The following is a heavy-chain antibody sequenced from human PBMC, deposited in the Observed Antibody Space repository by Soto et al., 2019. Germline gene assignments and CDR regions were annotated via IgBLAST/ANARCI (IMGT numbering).Heavy chain of an antibody. CDR1: GYTLTELS. Sequence: ASVQVSCKVSGYTLTELSMHWVRQAPGKGLEWMGGFDPEDGETIYAQKFQGRVTMTEDTSTDTAYMELSSLRSEDTAVYYCATDLTGYYNPGYWGQGTLVTVSS. V-gene: IGHV1-24*01. CDR3: ATDLTGYYNPGY. J-gene: IGHJ4*02. D-gene: IGHD3-9*01. CDR2: FDPEDGET.